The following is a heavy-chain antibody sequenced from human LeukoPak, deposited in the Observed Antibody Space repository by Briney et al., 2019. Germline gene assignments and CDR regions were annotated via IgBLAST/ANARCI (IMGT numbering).Heavy chain of an antibody. CDR3: ARASGAYGSGSYYNYYYYMDV. J-gene: IGHJ6*03. D-gene: IGHD3-10*01. CDR2: IYSGGST. Sequence: GGSLRLSCAASGFTVSSNYMSWVRQAPGKGLEWVSVIYSGGSTYYADSVKGRFTISRDNAKNSLYLQMNSLRAEDTAVYYCARASGAYGSGSYYNYYYYMDVWGKGTTVTVSS. CDR1: GFTVSSNY. V-gene: IGHV3-53*01.